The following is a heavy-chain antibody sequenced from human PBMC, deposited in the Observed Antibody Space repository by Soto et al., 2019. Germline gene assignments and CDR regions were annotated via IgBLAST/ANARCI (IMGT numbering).Heavy chain of an antibody. J-gene: IGHJ4*02. CDR3: ARDQGIAAAGTPFYYFDY. D-gene: IGHD6-13*01. CDR1: GFTFSSYA. V-gene: IGHV3-30-3*01. CDR2: ISYDGSNK. Sequence: QVQLVEAGGGVVQPGRSLRLSCAASGFTFSSYAMHWVRQAPGKGLEWVAVISYDGSNKYYADSVKGRFTISRDNSKNTLCLQMNSLRAEDTAVYYCARDQGIAAAGTPFYYFDYWGQGPLVTVSS.